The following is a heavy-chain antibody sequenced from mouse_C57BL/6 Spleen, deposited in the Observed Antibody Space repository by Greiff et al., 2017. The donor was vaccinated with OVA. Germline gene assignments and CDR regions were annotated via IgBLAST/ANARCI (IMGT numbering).Heavy chain of an antibody. CDR1: GYSFTGYY. Sequence: EVKLMESGPELVKPGASVKISCKASGYSFTGYYMNWVKQSPEKSLEWIGEINPSTGGTTYNQKFKAKATLTVDKSSSTAYMQLKSLTSEDSAVYYCAREGTTDYAMDYWGQGTSVTVSS. CDR2: INPSTGGT. D-gene: IGHD1-1*01. CDR3: AREGTTDYAMDY. V-gene: IGHV1-42*01. J-gene: IGHJ4*01.